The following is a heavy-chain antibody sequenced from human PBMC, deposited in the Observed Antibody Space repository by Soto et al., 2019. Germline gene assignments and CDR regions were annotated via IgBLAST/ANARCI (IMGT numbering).Heavy chain of an antibody. CDR2: INTDGSVA. D-gene: IGHD2-21*01. CDR3: VRDMQLWRLDS. V-gene: IGHV3-74*01. Sequence: EVQLVESGGGLVQPGESLRLSCAASGLTFSSYWMHWVRQAPGKGLVWVSRINTDGSVATYADSVKGRFTISRDNAKNTLYLHMNSLRAEDTAVYYCVRDMQLWRLDSWSQGTLVTVSS. J-gene: IGHJ4*02. CDR1: GLTFSSYW.